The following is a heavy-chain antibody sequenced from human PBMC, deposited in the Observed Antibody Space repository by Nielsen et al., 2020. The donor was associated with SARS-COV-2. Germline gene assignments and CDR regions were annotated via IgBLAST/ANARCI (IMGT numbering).Heavy chain of an antibody. CDR2: INPSGGST. J-gene: IGHJ4*02. CDR1: GYTFTSYY. D-gene: IGHD6-13*01. V-gene: IGHV1-46*01. CDR3: ARDQVGYDVAY. Sequence: ASVKVSCKASGYTFTSYYMHWVRQAPGQGFEWMGIINPSGGSTSYAQKFQGRVTMTRDTSTSTVYMELSSLRSEDTAVYYCARDQVGYDVAYWGQGTLVTVSS.